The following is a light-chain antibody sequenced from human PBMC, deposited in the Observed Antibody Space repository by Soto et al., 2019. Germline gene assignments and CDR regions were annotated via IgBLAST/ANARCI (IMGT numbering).Light chain of an antibody. V-gene: IGKV1-39*01. CDR2: AAS. CDR3: QRRYRTPWT. Sequence: DIQMTQSTSSLSASVGDRVTITCRASQSSNSYLNWYTQKPGQEPKLLIYAASSLQSGAPSSFSGSGCGTACTLTISSLQLEGFATYSSQRRYRTPWTFSQGTRVEIK. J-gene: IGKJ1*01. CDR1: QSSNSY.